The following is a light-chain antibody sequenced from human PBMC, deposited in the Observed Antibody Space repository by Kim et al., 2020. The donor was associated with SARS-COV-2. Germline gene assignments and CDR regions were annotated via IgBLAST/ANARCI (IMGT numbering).Light chain of an antibody. CDR1: QGVRSS. CDR2: GAS. Sequence: VSPGESAALSCRASQGVRSSLAWYQQKPGQAPMLLIYGASTRATGIPVRFSGSGSGTEFTLTINSLQSEDFAVYYCQQYYDWPLTFGGGTKVDIK. CDR3: QQYYDWPLT. V-gene: IGKV3-15*01. J-gene: IGKJ4*01.